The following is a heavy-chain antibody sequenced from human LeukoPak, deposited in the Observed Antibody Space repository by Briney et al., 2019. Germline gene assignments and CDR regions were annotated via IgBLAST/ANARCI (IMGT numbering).Heavy chain of an antibody. V-gene: IGHV3-48*03. CDR3: ARVMEWLQIDY. Sequence: GGSLRLSCAASGFAFSSYEMNWVRQAPGKGLEWVSYISSSGSTIYYADSVKGRSTISRDNAKNSLYLQMNSLRAEDTAVYYCARVMEWLQIDYWGQGTLVTVSS. CDR1: GFAFSSYE. J-gene: IGHJ4*02. CDR2: ISSSGSTI. D-gene: IGHD5-12*01.